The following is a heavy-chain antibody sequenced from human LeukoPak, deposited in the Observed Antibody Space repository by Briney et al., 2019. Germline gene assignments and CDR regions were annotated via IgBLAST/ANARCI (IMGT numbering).Heavy chain of an antibody. CDR2: IWYDGSNR. J-gene: IGHJ4*02. CDR1: GFTFSSYG. Sequence: GGSLRLSCAASGFTFSSYGMHWVRQAPGKGLEWVAVIWYDGSNRYYADSVKGRFTISRDNSKNTLYLQMNSLRAEDTAVYYCARGSAVGGYFDYWGQGTLVTVSS. CDR3: ARGSAVGGYFDY. V-gene: IGHV3-33*01.